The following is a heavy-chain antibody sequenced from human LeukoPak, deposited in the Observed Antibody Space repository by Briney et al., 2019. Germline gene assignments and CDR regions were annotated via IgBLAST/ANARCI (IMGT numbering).Heavy chain of an antibody. CDR1: GYTFTGYY. CDR3: ARDRRYFDWLFDY. Sequence: ASVKVSCKASGYTFTGYYMHWVRQAPGQGLEWMGWMNPNSGNTGYAQKFQGRVTMTRNTSISTAYMELSSLRSEDTAVYYCARDRRYFDWLFDYWGQGTLVTVSS. CDR2: MNPNSGNT. D-gene: IGHD3-9*01. V-gene: IGHV1-8*02. J-gene: IGHJ4*02.